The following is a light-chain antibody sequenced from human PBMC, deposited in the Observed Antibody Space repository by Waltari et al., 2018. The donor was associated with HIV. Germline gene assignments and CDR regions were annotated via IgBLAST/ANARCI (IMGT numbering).Light chain of an antibody. CDR1: LSVLYNSNNKHY. V-gene: IGKV4-1*01. CDR2: WAS. Sequence: DIVMNQSPDALAVSLGERVIINCTSRLSVLYNSNNKHYLVWYQQKPGQPPKVLISWASTRESGVPDRFSGSGSGTHFSLAISGLQAEDVAVYYCQQYYSIPITFGQGTRLDIK. CDR3: QQYYSIPIT. J-gene: IGKJ5*01.